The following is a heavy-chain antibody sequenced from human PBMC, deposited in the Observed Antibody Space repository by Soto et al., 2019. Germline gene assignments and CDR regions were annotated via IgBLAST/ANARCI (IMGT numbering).Heavy chain of an antibody. CDR2: INNDGSTT. V-gene: IGHV3-74*01. D-gene: IGHD1-26*01. J-gene: IGHJ4*02. Sequence: PGGSLRLSCAASGFTFSSYWMHWVRQVPGKGLVWISRINNDGSTTNYADSVKGRFTISRDNAKNTLYLQMNSLRAEDTAVYYCVRDRAFFDTTDYWGQGTLVTVSS. CDR1: GFTFSSYW. CDR3: VRDRAFFDTTDY.